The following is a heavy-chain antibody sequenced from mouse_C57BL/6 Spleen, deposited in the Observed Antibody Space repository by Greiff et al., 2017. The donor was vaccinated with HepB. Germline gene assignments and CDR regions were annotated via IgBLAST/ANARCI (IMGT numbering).Heavy chain of an antibody. Sequence: EVMLVESGGGLVKPGGSLKLSCAASGFTFSDYGMHWVRQAPEKGLEWVAYISSGSSTIYYAATVKGRFTISRDNAKNTLFLQMTCLRSEDTAMYYCARKSEAMDYWGQGTSVTVSS. CDR1: GFTFSDYG. J-gene: IGHJ4*01. CDR2: ISSGSSTI. V-gene: IGHV5-17*01. CDR3: ARKSEAMDY.